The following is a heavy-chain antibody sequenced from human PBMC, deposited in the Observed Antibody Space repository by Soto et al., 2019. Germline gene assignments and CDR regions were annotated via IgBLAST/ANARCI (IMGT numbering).Heavy chain of an antibody. J-gene: IGHJ4*02. CDR2: ISGSGGST. CDR1: GFTFSSYA. Sequence: EVQLLESGGGLVQPGGSMRLSCAASGFTFSSYAMSWVRQAPGKGLEWVSAISGSGGSTYYADSVKGRFTISRDNSKNTLYLQMNSLRAEDTAVYYCAKNPTRTTAKAPDYWGQGTLVTVSS. D-gene: IGHD4-17*01. CDR3: AKNPTRTTAKAPDY. V-gene: IGHV3-23*01.